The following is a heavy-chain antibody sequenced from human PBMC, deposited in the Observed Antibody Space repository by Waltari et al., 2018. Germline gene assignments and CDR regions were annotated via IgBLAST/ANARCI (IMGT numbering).Heavy chain of an antibody. V-gene: IGHV1-24*01. J-gene: IGHJ6*02. CDR1: GYTLTELS. Sequence: QVQLVQSGAEVKKPGASVKVSCKVSGYTLTELSMHWVRQAPGKGLEWMGGFVPEDGETIYEQKFQGRVTMTEDTSTDTAYMELSSLRSEDTAVYYCATAPYCSSTSCYTLPLLGYYYGMDVWGQGP. CDR2: FVPEDGET. CDR3: ATAPYCSSTSCYTLPLLGYYYGMDV. D-gene: IGHD2-2*02.